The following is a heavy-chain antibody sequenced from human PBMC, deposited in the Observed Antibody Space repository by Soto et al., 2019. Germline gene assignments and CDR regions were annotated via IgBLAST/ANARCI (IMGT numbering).Heavy chain of an antibody. V-gene: IGHV4-4*03. J-gene: IGHJ4*02. D-gene: IGHD3-10*01. Sequence: QVQLQESGPGLVKPPGTLSLTCAVSGGSIRSSSWWSWVRLPPGKGLEWIGEIYHSGTTNYNPSLKRRVTISVDKSKNQFSLKLSSVTAADTAVYYCARRGDGSGSLDYWGQGTLVTVSS. CDR2: IYHSGTT. CDR3: ARRGDGSGSLDY. CDR1: GGSIRSSSW.